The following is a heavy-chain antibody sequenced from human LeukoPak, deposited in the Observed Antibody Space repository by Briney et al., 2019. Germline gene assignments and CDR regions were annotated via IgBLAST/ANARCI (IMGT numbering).Heavy chain of an antibody. CDR2: ISSSGSTI. J-gene: IGHJ4*02. D-gene: IGHD3-10*01. Sequence: PGGSLRLSCAASGFTFSSYEMNWVRQAPGKGLEWVSYISSSGSTIYYADSVKGRFTISRDNAKNSLYLQMNSLRAEDTAVYYCARGPAYGSGKFGPFDYWGQGTLVTVSS. V-gene: IGHV3-48*03. CDR1: GFTFSSYE. CDR3: ARGPAYGSGKFGPFDY.